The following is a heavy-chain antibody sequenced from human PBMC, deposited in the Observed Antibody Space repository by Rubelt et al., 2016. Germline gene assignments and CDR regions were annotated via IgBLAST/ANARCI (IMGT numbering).Heavy chain of an antibody. Sequence: CECGGGLVQPGGSLRLSCAASGFTFSSYAMSWVRQAPGKGLEWVSAISGSGGSTYYADSVKGRFTISRGNSKNTLYLQMNSLRAEDTAVYYCARDFLGRMNPTLYSSSWSYYYYGMDVWGQGTTVTVSS. CDR2: ISGSGGST. V-gene: IGHV3-23*01. J-gene: IGHJ6*02. D-gene: IGHD6-13*01. CDR1: GFTFSSYA. CDR3: ARDFLGRMNPTLYSSSWSYYYYGMDV.